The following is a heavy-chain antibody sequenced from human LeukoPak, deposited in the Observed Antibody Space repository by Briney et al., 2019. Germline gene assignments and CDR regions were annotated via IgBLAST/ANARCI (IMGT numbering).Heavy chain of an antibody. V-gene: IGHV3-23*01. J-gene: IGHJ5*02. CDR1: GFTFSSYA. D-gene: IGHD5-18*01. Sequence: PGGSLRLSCAASGFTFSSYAMSWVRQAPGKGLEWVSAISGGGGSTYYADSVKGRFTISRDNSKNTLYLQMNSLRAEDTAVYYCAKDPGYSPGPRNWFDPWGQGTLVTVSS. CDR3: AKDPGYSPGPRNWFDP. CDR2: ISGGGGST.